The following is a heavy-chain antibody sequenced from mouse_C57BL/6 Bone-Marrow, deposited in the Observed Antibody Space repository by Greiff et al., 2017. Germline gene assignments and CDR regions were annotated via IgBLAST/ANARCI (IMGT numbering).Heavy chain of an antibody. D-gene: IGHD2-5*01. CDR2: IDPNSGGT. CDR3: ARDNYSNDDAMDY. Sequence: QVQLQQPGAELVKPGASVKLSCKASGYTFTSYWMHWVKQRPGRGLEWIGRIDPNSGGTKYNEKFKSKATLTVAKASSTAYMQLSSLTSEDAAVYYGARDNYSNDDAMDYWGQGTAVTVSS. J-gene: IGHJ4*01. CDR1: GYTFTSYW. V-gene: IGHV1-72*01.